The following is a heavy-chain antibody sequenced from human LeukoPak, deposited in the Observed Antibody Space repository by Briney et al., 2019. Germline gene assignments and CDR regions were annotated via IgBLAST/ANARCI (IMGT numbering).Heavy chain of an antibody. CDR1: GGSLNGHY. J-gene: IGHJ4*02. V-gene: IGHV4-34*01. CDR2: GSESGGT. Sequence: SETLSLTCAVYGGSLNGHYWSWIRQPPGKGLEWIGEGSESGGTKFNPSLKSRVTISADTSKNQFSLKLSSVTAADTAVYYCARHSERALVGAINYWGQGTLVTVSS. D-gene: IGHD1-26*01. CDR3: ARHSERALVGAINY.